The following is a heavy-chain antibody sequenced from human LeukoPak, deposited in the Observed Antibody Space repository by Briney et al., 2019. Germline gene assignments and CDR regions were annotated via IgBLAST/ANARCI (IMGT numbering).Heavy chain of an antibody. CDR2: ISGSGGSI. V-gene: IGHV3-23*01. J-gene: IGHJ4*02. D-gene: IGHD3-9*01. Sequence: GGSLRLSCAASGFTFSSYAMSWVRQAPGKGLEWVSAISGSGGSIYYADSVKGRFTISRDNSKNTLYLQMNSLRAEGTAVYYCAKDPQHVLRYFDPDYWGQGTLVTVSS. CDR1: GFTFSSYA. CDR3: AKDPQHVLRYFDPDY.